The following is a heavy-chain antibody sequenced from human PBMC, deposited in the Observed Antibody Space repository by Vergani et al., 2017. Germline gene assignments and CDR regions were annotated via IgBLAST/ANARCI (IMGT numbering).Heavy chain of an antibody. CDR3: VKESGSDENFVDA. D-gene: IGHD1-26*01. V-gene: IGHV3-23*01. CDR2: ITGGGGST. J-gene: IGHJ5*02. CDR1: GFTFSTYA. Sequence: EVQLLESGGSFMQPGGSVRLSCAASGFTFSTYAMNWVRQAPGKGLEWVSAITGGGGSTYYADSFKGSFIISRDNSRDTLYLQMNSLRPEDTAKYYCVKESGSDENFVDARGQGTMVIVAS.